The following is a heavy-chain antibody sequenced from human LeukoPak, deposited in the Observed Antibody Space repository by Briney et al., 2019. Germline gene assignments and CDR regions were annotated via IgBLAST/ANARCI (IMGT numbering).Heavy chain of an antibody. Sequence: QTGGSLRLSCLGSGFTFSWYGVNWVRQAPGRGLEYVSAISKNGGTTYYVDSVKGRFTISRDNSKNTLYLQMNSLRVEDTAVYFCVKDLSDRDVDYWGQGTLVTVSS. CDR1: GFTFSWYG. CDR3: VKDLSDRDVDY. D-gene: IGHD2-21*02. J-gene: IGHJ4*02. CDR2: ISKNGGTT. V-gene: IGHV3-64D*06.